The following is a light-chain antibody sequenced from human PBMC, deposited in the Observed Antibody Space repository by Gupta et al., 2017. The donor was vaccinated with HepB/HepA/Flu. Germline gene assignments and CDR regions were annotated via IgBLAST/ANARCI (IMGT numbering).Light chain of an antibody. Sequence: DIVMTQSPLPLLVTPGEPASISCRSSQSLLHSNGYNYLDWYLQKPGQSPQLLIYLGSNRASGVPDRFSGSGSGTDFTLKISRVEAEDVGVYYCKQSLQTPFTFGGGTKVEIK. CDR2: LGS. CDR1: QSLLHSNGYNY. J-gene: IGKJ4*01. V-gene: IGKV2-28*01. CDR3: KQSLQTPFT.